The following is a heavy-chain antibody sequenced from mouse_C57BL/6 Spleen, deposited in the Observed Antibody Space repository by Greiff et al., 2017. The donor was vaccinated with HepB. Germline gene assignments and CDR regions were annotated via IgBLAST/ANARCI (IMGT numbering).Heavy chain of an antibody. D-gene: IGHD3-1*01. CDR3: ARSGDGTPFDY. V-gene: IGHV1-78*01. J-gene: IGHJ2*01. Sequence: QQSDAELVKPGASVKISCKVSGYTFTDHTIHWMKQRPEQGREWMGYIYPRDGSTKYNEKFKGKVTLTADKSSSTAYMQINSLTSEDSAVYFCARSGDGTPFDYWRQGTTLTVSS. CDR1: GYTFTDHT. CDR2: IYPRDGST.